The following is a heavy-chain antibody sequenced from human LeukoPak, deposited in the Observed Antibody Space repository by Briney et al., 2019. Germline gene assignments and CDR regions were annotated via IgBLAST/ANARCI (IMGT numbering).Heavy chain of an antibody. J-gene: IGHJ5*02. CDR1: GFTFDDYW. Sequence: GGPLRLSCAASGFTFDDYWMNWVRQTPGKGLEWVAIIKQDGSEKFYVDSVKGRFIISRDNAKNSLTLQMNSVRDEDTGVYYCVTGRGDLWGQGTLVTVSS. V-gene: IGHV3-7*01. CDR2: IKQDGSEK. CDR3: VTGRGDL.